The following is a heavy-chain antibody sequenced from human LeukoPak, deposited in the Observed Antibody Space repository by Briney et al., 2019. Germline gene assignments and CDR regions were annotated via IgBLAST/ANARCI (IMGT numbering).Heavy chain of an antibody. CDR3: ARARGYSGYGLDY. CDR2: TYYRSKWYN. V-gene: IGHV6-1*01. J-gene: IGHJ4*01. CDR1: GDSVSNNIAA. D-gene: IGHD5-12*01. Sequence: SQTLSLTCAISGDSVSNNIAAWNWIRQSPSRGLEWLGRTYYRSKWYNDYAESVKSRISIDPDTSKNQFSLQLNSVIPEDTAVYYCARARGYSGYGLDYWGHETLVTVSS.